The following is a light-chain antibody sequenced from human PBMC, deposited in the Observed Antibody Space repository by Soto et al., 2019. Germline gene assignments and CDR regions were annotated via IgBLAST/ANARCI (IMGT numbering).Light chain of an antibody. V-gene: IGLV2-14*01. CDR1: NSDIGGYDY. Sequence: QSALTQPASVSGSPGQSITISCTETNSDIGGYDYVSWYQHHPGKDPKLLIYGVTNRPSGVSDRFSGSKSGNTASLTISGLQAEDEADYYCTSCTSVTIVVVGGGTKLAVL. CDR2: GVT. J-gene: IGLJ2*01. CDR3: TSCTSVTIVV.